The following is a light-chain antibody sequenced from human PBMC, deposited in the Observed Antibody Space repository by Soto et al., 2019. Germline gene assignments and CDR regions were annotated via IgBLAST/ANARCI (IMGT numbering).Light chain of an antibody. CDR2: EGS. CDR1: SSDVGIYNL. J-gene: IGLJ2*01. V-gene: IGLV2-23*01. CDR3: CSFAGPRGLI. Sequence: QSVLTQPASVSRSPGQSITISCTGTSSDVGIYNLVSWFQQHPGKAPKLMIYEGSKRPSGISDRFSGSKSGNTAFLTISGLQAEDESDYYCCSFAGPRGLIFGGGTKVTVL.